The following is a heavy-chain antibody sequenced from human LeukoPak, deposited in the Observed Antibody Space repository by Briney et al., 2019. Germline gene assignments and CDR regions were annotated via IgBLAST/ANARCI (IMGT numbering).Heavy chain of an antibody. CDR2: INPNSGGT. V-gene: IGHV1-2*02. D-gene: IGHD1-26*01. CDR3: ARRGSYKYYFDY. J-gene: IGHJ4*02. Sequence: ASVTVSCKASGYTFTGYYIHWVRQAPGQGLAWMGWINPNSGGTNYAQKFQGRVTMTRDTSISTAYMELSRLRSDDTAVYYCARRGSYKYYFDYWGQGTLVTVSS. CDR1: GYTFTGYY.